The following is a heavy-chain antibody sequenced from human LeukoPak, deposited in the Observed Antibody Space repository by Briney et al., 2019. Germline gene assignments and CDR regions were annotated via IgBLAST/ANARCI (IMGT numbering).Heavy chain of an antibody. Sequence: PSETLSLTCTVSGGSISSSSYYWGWIRQPPGKGLEWIGSIYYSGSTYYNPSLKSRVTISVDTSKNQCSLKLSSVTAADTAVYYCTIGVVKIWGQGTLVTVSS. V-gene: IGHV4-39*01. CDR3: TIGVVKI. CDR2: IYYSGST. J-gene: IGHJ4*02. D-gene: IGHD3-3*01. CDR1: GGSISSSSYY.